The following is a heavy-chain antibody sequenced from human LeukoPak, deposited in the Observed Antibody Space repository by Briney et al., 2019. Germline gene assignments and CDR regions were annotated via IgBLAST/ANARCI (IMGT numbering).Heavy chain of an antibody. CDR1: GFTFRTFA. D-gene: IGHD2-2*01. J-gene: IGHJ6*02. CDR3: ARDVRCSSTSCYRLHYYGMDV. V-gene: IGHV3-30-3*01. CDR2: TSFDESNR. Sequence: GSLRLSCAASGFTFRTFAMQWVRQAPGKGLEWVALTSFDESNRGYADSVKGRFTISRDNSKNTLYLQMNSLTVEDTAVYYCARDVRCSSTSCYRLHYYGMDVWGQGTTVTVSS.